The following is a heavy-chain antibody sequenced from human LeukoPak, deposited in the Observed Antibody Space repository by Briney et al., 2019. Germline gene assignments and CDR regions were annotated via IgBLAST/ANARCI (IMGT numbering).Heavy chain of an antibody. V-gene: IGHV3-21*01. CDR3: AREGWFGELTLDY. D-gene: IGHD3-10*01. CDR2: INSVAVDT. J-gene: IGHJ4*02. CDR1: GFQFSGYT. Sequence: PGGSLRLSCTASGFQFSGYTMNWVRQAPGKGLEWLASINSVAVDTYYADSVKGRFTISRDNAKNSLYLQMNSLRAEDTAVYYCAREGWFGELTLDYWGQGTLVTVSS.